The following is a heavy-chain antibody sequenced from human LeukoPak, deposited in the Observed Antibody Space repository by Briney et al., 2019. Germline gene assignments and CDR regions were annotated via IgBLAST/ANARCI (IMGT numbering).Heavy chain of an antibody. CDR2: INPNSGGT. V-gene: IGHV1-2*02. J-gene: IGHJ4*02. CDR3: ARDPVRGYSYGEVYFDY. Sequence: ASVKVSCKASGYTFTGYYMHWVRQAPGQGLEWMGWINPNSGGTNYAQTFQGRVTMTRDTSISTAYMELSRLRSDDTAVYYCARDPVRGYSYGEVYFDYWGQGTLVTVSS. D-gene: IGHD5-18*01. CDR1: GYTFTGYY.